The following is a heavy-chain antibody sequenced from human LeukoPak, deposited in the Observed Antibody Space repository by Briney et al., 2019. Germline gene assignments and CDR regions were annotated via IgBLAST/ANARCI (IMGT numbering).Heavy chain of an antibody. CDR3: ARVYYDSSGYYESSWFDP. J-gene: IGHJ5*02. V-gene: IGHV1-69*06. Sequence: SVKVSCKASGGTFSSYAISWVRQAPGQGLEWMGRIIPIFGTANYAQKFQGRVTITADKSTSTAYMELSSLRSEDTAVYYCARVYYDSSGYYESSWFDPWGQGTLVTVSS. D-gene: IGHD3-22*01. CDR1: GGTFSSYA. CDR2: IIPIFGTA.